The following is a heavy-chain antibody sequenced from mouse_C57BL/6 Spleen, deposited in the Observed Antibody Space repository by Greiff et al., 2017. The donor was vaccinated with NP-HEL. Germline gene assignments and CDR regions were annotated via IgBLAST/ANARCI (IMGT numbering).Heavy chain of an antibody. D-gene: IGHD3-2*02. Sequence: EVQLVESGGGLVKPGGSLKLSCAASGFTSSSYAMSWVRQTPEKRLEWVATISDGGSYTYYPDNVKGRFTISRDNAKNNLYLQMSHLKSEDTAMYYCALDSSRGFAYWGQGTLVTVSA. CDR1: GFTSSSYA. CDR3: ALDSSRGFAY. V-gene: IGHV5-4*01. CDR2: ISDGGSYT. J-gene: IGHJ3*01.